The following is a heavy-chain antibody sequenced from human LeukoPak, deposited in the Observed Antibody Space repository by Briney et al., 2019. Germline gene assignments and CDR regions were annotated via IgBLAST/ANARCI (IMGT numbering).Heavy chain of an antibody. Sequence: GGSLRLSCAASAFTFSDYGMHWVRQAPGKGLEWVAVISNNERNKYYADSVKGRFTISRDNTKNTLYLQMNSLRAEDTAVYYCAKDGDCSSTSCYYFDYWGQGTLVTVSS. CDR2: ISNNERNK. J-gene: IGHJ4*02. CDR1: AFTFSDYG. D-gene: IGHD2-2*03. CDR3: AKDGDCSSTSCYYFDY. V-gene: IGHV3-30*19.